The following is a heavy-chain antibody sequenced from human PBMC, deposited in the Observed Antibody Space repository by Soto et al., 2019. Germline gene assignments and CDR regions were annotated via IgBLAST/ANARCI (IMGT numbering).Heavy chain of an antibody. CDR2: IKSNT. J-gene: IGHJ6*02. CDR3: ARVTPGNNLYYFSGLDF. D-gene: IGHD1-1*01. Sequence: GGSLRLSCAASGFTFSNAWMSWVRQAPGKGLEWVGRIKSNTYYADSVRGRFTISRDNSKNTLYLQMNTLRPEDTGVYYCARVTPGNNLYYFSGLDFWGQGTSVTVSS. V-gene: IGHV3-66*02. CDR1: GFTFSNAW.